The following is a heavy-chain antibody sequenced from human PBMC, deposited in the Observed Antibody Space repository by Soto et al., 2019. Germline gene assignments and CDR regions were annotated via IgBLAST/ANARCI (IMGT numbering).Heavy chain of an antibody. D-gene: IGHD6-13*01. CDR2: ISGSDGST. J-gene: IGHJ4*02. CDR3: ARRSSSWYFDY. CDR1: GFTFSSYA. Sequence: EVQLLESGGGLVQPGGSLRLSCAASGFTFSSYAMNWVRQDPGKGLEWVSVISGSDGSTYYADSVKGRFTISRDNSKNTLKLQMNSLRAEDTAVYYCARRSSSWYFDYWGQGTLVTVSS. V-gene: IGHV3-23*01.